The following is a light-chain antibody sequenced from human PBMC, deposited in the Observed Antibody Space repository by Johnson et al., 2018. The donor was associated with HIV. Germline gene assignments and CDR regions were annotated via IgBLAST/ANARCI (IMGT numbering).Light chain of an antibody. CDR1: SSNIGNNY. CDR3: ATWDRSRTGGGV. V-gene: IGLV1-51*02. J-gene: IGLJ1*01. CDR2: ENT. Sequence: QSVLTQPPSVSAAPGQKVTISCSGSSSNIGNNYVSWYQQLPGTAPKLLIYENTKRPSGIPDRFSGSKSGTSANLGITGLHTGDEADYYCATWDRSRTGGGVFGTGTKVTVL.